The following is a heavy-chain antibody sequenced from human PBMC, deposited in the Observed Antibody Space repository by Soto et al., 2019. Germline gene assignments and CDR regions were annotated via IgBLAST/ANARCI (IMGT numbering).Heavy chain of an antibody. Sequence: ASVKVSCKASGYTFTSYGISWVRQAPGQGLEWMGWIGAYNGNTNYAQKLQGRVTMTTDTSTSTAYMELRSLRSDDTAVYYCARGVRYCSSTSCYTTGSDAFDIWGQGTMVTVSS. V-gene: IGHV1-18*04. CDR2: IGAYNGNT. CDR1: GYTFTSYG. CDR3: ARGVRYCSSTSCYTTGSDAFDI. J-gene: IGHJ3*02. D-gene: IGHD2-2*02.